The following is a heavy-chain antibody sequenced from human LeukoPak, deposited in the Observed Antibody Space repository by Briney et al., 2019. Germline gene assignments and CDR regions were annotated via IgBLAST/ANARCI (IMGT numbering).Heavy chain of an antibody. D-gene: IGHD6-13*01. CDR1: RYTFTGYY. CDR2: INPNSGAT. Sequence: AASVKVSRKASRYTFTGYYMHWVRQAPGQGLEWMGWINPNSGATNYAQKFQGRVTMTRDASISTAFMELSSLRSDDAAVYYCARGGSSSSSWYEDWFDPWGQGTLVTVSS. J-gene: IGHJ5*02. CDR3: ARGGSSSSSWYEDWFDP. V-gene: IGHV1-2*02.